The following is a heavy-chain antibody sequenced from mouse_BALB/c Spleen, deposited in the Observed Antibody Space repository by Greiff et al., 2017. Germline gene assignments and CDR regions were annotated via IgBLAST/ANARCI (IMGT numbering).Heavy chain of an antibody. D-gene: IGHD2-1*01. CDR2: ISSGGSYT. CDR1: GFTFSSYT. V-gene: IGHV5-6-4*01. Sequence: EVQLVESGGGLVKPGGSLKLSCAASGFTFSSYTMSWVRQTPEKRLEWVATISSGGSYTYYPDSVKGRFTISRDNAKNTLYLQMSSLKSEDTAMYYCTRVIYYGNSAWFAYWGQGTLVTVSA. J-gene: IGHJ3*01. CDR3: TRVIYYGNSAWFAY.